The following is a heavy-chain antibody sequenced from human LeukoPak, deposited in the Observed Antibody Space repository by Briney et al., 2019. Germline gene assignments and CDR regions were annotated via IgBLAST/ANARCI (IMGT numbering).Heavy chain of an antibody. CDR1: GFTFTSSA. V-gene: IGHV1-58*02. J-gene: IGHJ4*02. D-gene: IGHD3-10*01. CDR3: AAEIGEYAPFDY. CDR2: IVVGSGNK. Sequence: SVKVSCKASGFTFTSSAMQWVRQARGQRLEGIGWIVVGSGNKNYAQKFQERVTITRDMSTSTAYMELSSLRSEDTAVYYCAAEIGEYAPFDYWGQGTLVTVSS.